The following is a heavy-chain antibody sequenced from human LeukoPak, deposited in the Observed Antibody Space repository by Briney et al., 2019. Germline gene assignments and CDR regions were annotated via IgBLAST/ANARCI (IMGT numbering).Heavy chain of an antibody. CDR1: GGSISSYY. J-gene: IGHJ4*02. CDR3: VRSYDRPYYFDY. Sequence: PSETLSLTCTVSGGSISSYYWSWIRQPPGKGLEWIGYIYYSGSTNYNPSLKSRVTISVDTSKNQFSLKLSSVTAADTAVYYCVRSYDRPYYFDYWGQGTLVTVSS. D-gene: IGHD3-22*01. V-gene: IGHV4-59*01. CDR2: IYYSGST.